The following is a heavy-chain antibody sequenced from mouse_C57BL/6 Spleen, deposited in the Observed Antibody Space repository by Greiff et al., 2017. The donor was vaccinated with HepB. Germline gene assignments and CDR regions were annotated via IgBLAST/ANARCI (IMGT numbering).Heavy chain of an antibody. D-gene: IGHD3-2*02. CDR1: GYTFTSYW. Sequence: QVQLQQPGAELVKPGASVKLSCKASGYTFTSYWMHWVKQRPGRGLEWIGRFDPNSGGTKYNEKFKSKATLTVDKPSSTAYMQLSSLTSEDSAVYYCAGDAAQAWGFAYWGQGTLVTVSA. V-gene: IGHV1-72*01. J-gene: IGHJ3*01. CDR3: AGDAAQAWGFAY. CDR2: FDPNSGGT.